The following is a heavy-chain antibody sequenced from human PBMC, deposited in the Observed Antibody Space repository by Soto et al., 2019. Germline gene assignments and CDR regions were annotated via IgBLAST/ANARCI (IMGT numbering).Heavy chain of an antibody. CDR3: AKDRDYDFWSGRASYYCCCMDV. CDR2: ISYDGSNK. CDR1: GFTFSSYG. D-gene: IGHD3-3*01. J-gene: IGHJ6*02. V-gene: IGHV3-30*18. Sequence: GGSLRPSCAAPGFTFSSYGMHWVRQAPGKGLEWVAVISYDGSNKYYADSVKGRLTISRDNSKTTLYLQMNSLRAEDTPVYSCAKDRDYDFWSGRASYYCCCMDVWGQGTTVTVSS.